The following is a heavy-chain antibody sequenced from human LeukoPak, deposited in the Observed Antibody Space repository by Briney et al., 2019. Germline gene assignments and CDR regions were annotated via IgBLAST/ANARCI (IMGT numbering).Heavy chain of an antibody. J-gene: IGHJ4*02. CDR1: GFTISSYG. D-gene: IGHD5/OR15-5a*01. CDR2: ISYDGSNK. V-gene: IGHV3-30*18. Sequence: PGGSLRLSCAASGFTISSYGMHWVRQAPGKGLEWVAVISYDGSNKYYADSVKGRFTISRDNSKNTLYLQMNSLRAEDTAVYYCAKDWSTDYWGQGTLVTVSS. CDR3: AKDWSTDY.